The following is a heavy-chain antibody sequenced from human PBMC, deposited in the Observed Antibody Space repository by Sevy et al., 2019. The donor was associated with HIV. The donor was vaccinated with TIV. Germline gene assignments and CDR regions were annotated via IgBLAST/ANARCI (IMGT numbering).Heavy chain of an antibody. J-gene: IGHJ4*02. CDR3: ARDPDYYDSSVDSGY. Sequence: GGSLRLSCAASGFTFSSYSMNWVRQAPGKGREWVSSISSSSSYIYYADSVKGRFTISRDNAKNSLYLQMNSLRAEDTAVYYCARDPDYYDSSVDSGYWGQGTLVTVSS. V-gene: IGHV3-21*01. CDR1: GFTFSSYS. CDR2: ISSSSSYI. D-gene: IGHD3-22*01.